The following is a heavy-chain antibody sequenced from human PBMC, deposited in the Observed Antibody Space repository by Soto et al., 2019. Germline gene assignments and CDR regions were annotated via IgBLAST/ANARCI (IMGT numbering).Heavy chain of an antibody. Sequence: SETLSLSCTVSWGSISSGDYYWSLIRQPPGKGLEWIGYIYYSGSTYYNPSLKSRVTISVDTSKNQFSLKLSSVTAADTAVYYCARDQITYYYDSSGYSAPSVTPFDYWGQGTLVTVSS. CDR3: ARDQITYYYDSSGYSAPSVTPFDY. J-gene: IGHJ4*02. CDR1: WGSISSGDYY. V-gene: IGHV4-30-4*01. D-gene: IGHD3-22*01. CDR2: IYYSGST.